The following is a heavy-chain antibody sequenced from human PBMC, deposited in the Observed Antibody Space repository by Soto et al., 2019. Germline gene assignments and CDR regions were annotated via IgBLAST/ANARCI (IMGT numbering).Heavy chain of an antibody. J-gene: IGHJ3*02. D-gene: IGHD6-19*01. Sequence: QVQLVQSGAEMREPGSSVKVSCKASGGTFSSSAINWLRQAPGQGPEWMGGIIPTFGTVNYIEKFRGRVTITADTSTSTAYMEVSSLTSEDTAMYFCARSETAGHRGFDIWGQGTMVTVSS. CDR1: GGTFSSSA. CDR3: ARSETAGHRGFDI. CDR2: IIPTFGTV. V-gene: IGHV1-69*06.